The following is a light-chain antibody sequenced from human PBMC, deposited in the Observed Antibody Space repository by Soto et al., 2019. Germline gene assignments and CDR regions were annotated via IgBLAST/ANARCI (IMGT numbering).Light chain of an antibody. CDR1: QSVSSN. V-gene: IGKV3-11*01. CDR3: QQRSNWPWT. J-gene: IGKJ1*01. Sequence: EILMTQSPSTLAVSPGERATLSCRASQSVSSNLAWYQQKPGQAPRLLIYDASNRATGIPARFSGSGSGTDFTLTISSLEPEDFELYYCQQRSNWPWTFGQGTKVDIK. CDR2: DAS.